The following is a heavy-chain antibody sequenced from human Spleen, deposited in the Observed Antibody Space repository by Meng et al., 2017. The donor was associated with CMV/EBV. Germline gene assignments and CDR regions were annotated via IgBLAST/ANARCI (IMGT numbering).Heavy chain of an antibody. J-gene: IGHJ6*02. Sequence: SETLSLTCTVSGGSISSGDYYWSWIRQPPGKGLEWIGEINHSGSTNYNPSLKSRVTISMDTSKNQFSLKLSSVTAADTAVYYCASYYDSSGLYYNYGMDVWGQGTTVTVSS. D-gene: IGHD3-22*01. CDR2: INHSGST. V-gene: IGHV4-39*07. CDR3: ASYYDSSGLYYNYGMDV. CDR1: GGSISSGDYY.